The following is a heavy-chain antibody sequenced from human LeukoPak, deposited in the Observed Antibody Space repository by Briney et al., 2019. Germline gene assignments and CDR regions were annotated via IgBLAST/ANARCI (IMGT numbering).Heavy chain of an antibody. CDR2: IYSGGST. CDR3: ARDKWGAVAGLDY. CDR1: GFTVSSNY. V-gene: IGHV3-53*01. J-gene: IGHJ4*02. Sequence: GGSLRLSCAASGFTVSSNYMSWVRQAPGKGLEWVPVIYSGGSTYYADSVKGRFTISRDNSKNTLYLQVNSLRAEDTAVYYCARDKWGAVAGLDYWGQGTLVTVSS. D-gene: IGHD6-19*01.